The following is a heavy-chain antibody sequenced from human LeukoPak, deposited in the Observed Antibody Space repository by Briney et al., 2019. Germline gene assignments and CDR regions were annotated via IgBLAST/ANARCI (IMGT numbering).Heavy chain of an antibody. J-gene: IGHJ4*02. D-gene: IGHD6-13*01. Sequence: GGSLSLSCAASGSTFSNYWRSWVRQAPGKGLEWVANIKQDGRERNYVDSVEGRFTISRDNAKTSLYLQMNSLRAEDTALYYCAREPTSWYVSEGSFDYWGQGTPVTVSS. CDR2: IKQDGRER. CDR1: GSTFSNYW. CDR3: AREPTSWYVSEGSFDY. V-gene: IGHV3-7*01.